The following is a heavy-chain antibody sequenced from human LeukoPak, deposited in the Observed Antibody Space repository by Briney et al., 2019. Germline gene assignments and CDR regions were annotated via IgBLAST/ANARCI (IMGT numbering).Heavy chain of an antibody. D-gene: IGHD3-3*01. CDR3: AGQKMYYDFWSGYSRYFDY. V-gene: IGHV4-59*08. J-gene: IGHJ4*02. CDR1: GGSISSYY. Sequence: SETLSLTCTVSGGSISSYYWSWIRQPPVKGLEWIGYIYYSGSTNYNPSLKSRVTISVDTSKNQFSLKLSSVTAADTAVYYCAGQKMYYDFWSGYSRYFDYWGQGTLVTVSS. CDR2: IYYSGST.